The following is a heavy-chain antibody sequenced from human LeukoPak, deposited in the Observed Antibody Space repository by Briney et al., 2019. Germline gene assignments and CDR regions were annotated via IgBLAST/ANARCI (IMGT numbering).Heavy chain of an antibody. CDR3: ARGLPEYYGSGSYFDY. CDR1: GYTFTSYD. Sequence: ASVKVSCKASGYTFTSYDINWVRQATGQGLEWMGWMNPNSGNTGYTQKFQGRVTMTRNTSISTAYMELSSLRSEDTAVYYCARGLPEYYGSGSYFDYWGQGTLVTVSS. CDR2: MNPNSGNT. V-gene: IGHV1-8*01. J-gene: IGHJ4*02. D-gene: IGHD3-10*01.